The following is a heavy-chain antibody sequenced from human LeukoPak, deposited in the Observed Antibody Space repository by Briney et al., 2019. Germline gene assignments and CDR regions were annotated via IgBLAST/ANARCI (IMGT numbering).Heavy chain of an antibody. V-gene: IGHV3-33*01. D-gene: IGHD1-14*01. CDR3: TRYNNDHFDY. Sequence: SGRSLRLSCAGSGFTFGGYGMHWFRQTPGKGLEWVAVIAYDGSRAFYADSVKGRLTISRDNSKNTMSVQMDDLRAEDTAVYYCTRYNNDHFDYWGQGTLVTVSS. CDR1: GFTFGGYG. J-gene: IGHJ4*02. CDR2: IAYDGSRA.